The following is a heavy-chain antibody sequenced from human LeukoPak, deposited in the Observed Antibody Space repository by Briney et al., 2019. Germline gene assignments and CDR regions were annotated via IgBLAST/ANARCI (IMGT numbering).Heavy chain of an antibody. CDR3: ARVAYGSSWFDP. CDR1: GDSITDDY. CDR2: IYYSGRT. Sequence: SETLSLTCTVSGDSITDDYWSWIRQPPGKGLEWIGYIYYSGRTTYNPSLKSPVSLSIDTSKNQFSLELTSVTAADTAVYYCARVAYGSSWFDPWGQGTLVTVSS. J-gene: IGHJ5*02. V-gene: IGHV4-59*01. D-gene: IGHD1-14*01.